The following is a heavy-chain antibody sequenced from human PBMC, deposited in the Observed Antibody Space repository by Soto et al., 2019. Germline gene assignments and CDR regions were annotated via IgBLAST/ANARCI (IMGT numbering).Heavy chain of an antibody. V-gene: IGHV4-61*01. J-gene: IGHJ4*02. CDR2: IYYSGNT. CDR1: GGSVSSGPYY. D-gene: IGHD3-22*01. CDR3: ARGGRHDDSSGYGSRGY. Sequence: QVQLQESGPGLVKPSETLSLTCTVSGGSVSSGPYYWSWIRQPPGKGLEWIGYIYYSGNTNYNPTLKSRVTISVDTYKNQFSLKLSSVTAADTAVYYCARGGRHDDSSGYGSRGYWGQGTLVTVSS.